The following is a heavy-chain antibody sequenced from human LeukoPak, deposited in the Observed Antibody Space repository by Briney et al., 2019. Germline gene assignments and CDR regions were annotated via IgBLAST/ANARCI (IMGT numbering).Heavy chain of an antibody. Sequence: GGSLRLPCAASGFTLSTYSMTWVRQGPGKGLEWVSSIYPSGDSTFYADSVKSRFTISRDNSKNTLYLQMSSLRTEDTAIYYCAKDVVPDSGWDLDYWGQGTLVTVSS. CDR3: AKDVVPDSGWDLDY. J-gene: IGHJ4*02. CDR2: IYPSGDST. D-gene: IGHD6-25*01. V-gene: IGHV3-23*01. CDR1: GFTLSTYS.